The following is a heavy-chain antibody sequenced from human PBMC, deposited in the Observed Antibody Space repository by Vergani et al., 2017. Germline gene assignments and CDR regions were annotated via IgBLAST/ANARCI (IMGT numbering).Heavy chain of an antibody. J-gene: IGHJ6*02. Sequence: QVQLQQWGAGLLKPSETLSLTCAVYGGSFSGYYWSWIRQPPGKGLEWVGEINHSGSTNYNPSLKSRVTISVDTSKNQFSLKLSSVTAADTAVYYCARDGPIPSYYYYGMDVWGQGTTVTVSS. CDR1: GGSFSGYY. CDR3: ARDGPIPSYYYYGMDV. V-gene: IGHV4-34*01. CDR2: INHSGST.